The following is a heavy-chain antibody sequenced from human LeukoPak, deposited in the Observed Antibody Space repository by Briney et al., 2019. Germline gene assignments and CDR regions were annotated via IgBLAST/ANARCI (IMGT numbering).Heavy chain of an antibody. D-gene: IGHD6-19*01. CDR2: INHSGST. Sequence: SETLSLTCIVSGGSFTSDYWTWIRQPPGKGLEWIGEINHSGSTNYNPSLKSRVTISLDTSKKHFSLKLSSVTAADTAVYYCVRGHLVGGWFKYDAFDIWGQGTMVSVSS. CDR3: VRGHLVGGWFKYDAFDI. J-gene: IGHJ3*02. V-gene: IGHV4-34*01. CDR1: GGSFTSDY.